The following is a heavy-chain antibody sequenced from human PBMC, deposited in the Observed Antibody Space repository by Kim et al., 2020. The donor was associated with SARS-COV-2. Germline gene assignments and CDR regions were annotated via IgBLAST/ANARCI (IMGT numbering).Heavy chain of an antibody. CDR1: GFMFSDHY. CDR3: SRGYFSGGRWYFDF. J-gene: IGHJ4*02. Sequence: GGSLRLSCAASGFMFSDHYMDWVRQAPGKGLEWVGRSRNKANSYTTEYAASVKGRFIISRDDSKNSLSLQMNSLIAEDTAVYYCSRGYFSGGRWYFDFWGPGTLVSVSS. D-gene: IGHD2-15*01. CDR2: SRNKANSYTT. V-gene: IGHV3-72*01.